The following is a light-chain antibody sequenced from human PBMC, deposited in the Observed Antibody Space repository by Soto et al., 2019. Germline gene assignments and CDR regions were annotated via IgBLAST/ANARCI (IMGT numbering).Light chain of an antibody. Sequence: DIQMTQSPSAVSASVGDTVTVTCRASQGITTFLAWFRQRPGKVPERLIYGASSLQSGVPSRFSGSGSGTDFTLTISSLQPEDFATYYCQQSSEATWTFGQGTKVDIK. V-gene: IGKV1-17*03. CDR3: QQSSEATWT. CDR1: QGITTF. CDR2: GAS. J-gene: IGKJ1*01.